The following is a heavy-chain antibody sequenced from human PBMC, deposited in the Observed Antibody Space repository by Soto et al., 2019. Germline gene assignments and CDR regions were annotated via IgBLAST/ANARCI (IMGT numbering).Heavy chain of an antibody. Sequence: SETLSLTCAVYGGSFSGSYWSWIRQPPGKGLEWIGEINHSGSTNYNPSLKSRVTISVDTSKNQFSLKLSSVTAADTAVYYCARNHYDYVWGSYRPLGFDYWGQGTLVTVSS. V-gene: IGHV4-34*01. CDR1: GGSFSGSY. CDR2: INHSGST. J-gene: IGHJ4*02. D-gene: IGHD3-16*02. CDR3: ARNHYDYVWGSYRPLGFDY.